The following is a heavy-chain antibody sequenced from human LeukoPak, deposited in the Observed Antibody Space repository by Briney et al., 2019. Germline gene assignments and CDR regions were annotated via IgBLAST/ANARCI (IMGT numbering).Heavy chain of an antibody. V-gene: IGHV3-23*01. CDR3: AKMKGHPLPKYYMDV. D-gene: IGHD1-26*01. Sequence: PGGSLRLSCAASGLTFSGFAMSWVRRTPGKGLEWVSGISGSGDNTLYADSVKGRFTISRDNSKNTLYLEMSSLRAEDTAIYYCAKMKGHPLPKYYMDVWGQGTTVTVSS. J-gene: IGHJ6*01. CDR2: ISGSGDNT. CDR1: GLTFSGFA.